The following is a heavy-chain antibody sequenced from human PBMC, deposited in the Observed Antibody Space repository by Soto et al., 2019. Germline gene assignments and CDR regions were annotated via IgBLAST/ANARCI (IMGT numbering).Heavy chain of an antibody. D-gene: IGHD2-15*01. Sequence: QVQLVQSGAEVKKPGSSVKVSCKASGGTFSSYAISWVRQAPGQGLEWMGGIIPIFGTANYAQKFQGRVTITADESTSTAYIELSSLRSEDTAVYYCARDPGYCSGGSCYSVARGHFDYWGQGTLVTVSS. J-gene: IGHJ4*02. V-gene: IGHV1-69*01. CDR2: IIPIFGTA. CDR3: ARDPGYCSGGSCYSVARGHFDY. CDR1: GGTFSSYA.